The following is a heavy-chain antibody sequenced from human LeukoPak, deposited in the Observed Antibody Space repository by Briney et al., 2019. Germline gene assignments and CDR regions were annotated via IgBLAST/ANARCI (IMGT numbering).Heavy chain of an antibody. D-gene: IGHD4/OR15-4a*01. Sequence: GASVKVSCKASGYTFTSYDINWVRQATGQGLEWMGWMNPNSGNTGYAQKFQGRVTMTRDTSTSTVYMELSSLRSEDTAVYYCARSAPNYGDAFDIWGQGTMVTVSS. CDR3: ARSAPNYGDAFDI. CDR2: MNPNSGNT. V-gene: IGHV1-8*02. CDR1: GYTFTSYD. J-gene: IGHJ3*02.